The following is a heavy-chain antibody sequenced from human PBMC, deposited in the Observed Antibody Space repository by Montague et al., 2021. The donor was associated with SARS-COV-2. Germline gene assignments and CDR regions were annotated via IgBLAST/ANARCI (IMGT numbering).Heavy chain of an antibody. Sequence: PALVKPTQTFTLTCTFSGFSLTTGGMYVSWIRQPPGKALEWLARIDWDDDKYYSASLKTRLTISKDTSKNQEVLTMTDLDPLDTGTYYCARTDGFNLLGFDSWGQGTLVAVSS. CDR2: IDWDDDK. CDR3: ARTDGFNLLGFDS. J-gene: IGHJ4*02. CDR1: GFSLTTGGMY. V-gene: IGHV2-70*11. D-gene: IGHD5-24*01.